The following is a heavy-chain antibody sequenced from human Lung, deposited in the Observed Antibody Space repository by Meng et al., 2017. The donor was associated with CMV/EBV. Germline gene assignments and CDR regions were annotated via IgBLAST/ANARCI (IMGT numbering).Heavy chain of an antibody. Sequence: LSFAVSGFTFNNYVMTWVRQTPGKGLEWVSTIGGSGGSTYYADSVKGHFTISRDNSKSTLYLQMNSLRAEDTAIYYCAKGGIRFLESWGQGALVTVSS. J-gene: IGHJ4*02. CDR1: GFTFNNYV. V-gene: IGHV3-23*01. CDR3: AKGGIRFLES. D-gene: IGHD3-3*01. CDR2: IGGSGGST.